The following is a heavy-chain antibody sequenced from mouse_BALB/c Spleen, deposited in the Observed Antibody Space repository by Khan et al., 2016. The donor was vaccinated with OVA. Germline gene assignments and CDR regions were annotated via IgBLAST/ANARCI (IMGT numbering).Heavy chain of an antibody. J-gene: IGHJ2*01. D-gene: IGHD2-14*01. Sequence: EVQLQESGPGLVKPSQSLSLTCTVTGYSITSDYAWNWIRQFPGNKLEWLGYISYSGSTSYNPSLKSRISITRDTSKNQFFLQLNSVTTEDTATYYCASYRYDGYFDYWGQGTTLTVSS. CDR3: ASYRYDGYFDY. CDR2: ISYSGST. CDR1: GYSITSDYA. V-gene: IGHV3-2*02.